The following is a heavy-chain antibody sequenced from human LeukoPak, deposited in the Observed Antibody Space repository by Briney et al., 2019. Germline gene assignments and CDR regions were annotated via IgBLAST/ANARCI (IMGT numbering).Heavy chain of an antibody. J-gene: IGHJ4*02. V-gene: IGHV1-8*01. CDR3: ARGKKGSGWYGGAVY. CDR2: MNPNSGNT. Sequence: ASVKVSCKASGYTFTSYDINWVRQATGQGLEWMGWMNPNSGNTGYAQKFQGRVTMTRNTSISTAYVELSSLRSEDTAVYYCARGKKGSGWYGGAVYWGQGTLVTVSS. CDR1: GYTFTSYD. D-gene: IGHD6-19*01.